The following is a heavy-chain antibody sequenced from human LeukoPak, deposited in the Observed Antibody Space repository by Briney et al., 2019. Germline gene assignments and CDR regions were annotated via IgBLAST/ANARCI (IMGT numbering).Heavy chain of an antibody. CDR1: GGTFSSYA. D-gene: IGHD3-22*01. CDR3: ASGSYYDSSGYYSDY. V-gene: IGHV1-69*05. CDR2: IIPIFGTA. J-gene: IGHJ4*02. Sequence: SVKVSCKASGGTFSSYAISWVRQAPGQGLEWMGGIIPIFGTANYAQKFRGRVTITTDESTSTAYMELSSLRSEDTAVYYCASGSYYDSSGYYSDYWGQGTLVTVSS.